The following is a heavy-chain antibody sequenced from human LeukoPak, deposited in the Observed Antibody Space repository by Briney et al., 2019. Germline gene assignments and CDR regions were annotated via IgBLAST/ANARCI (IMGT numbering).Heavy chain of an antibody. CDR2: ISSSSSYT. V-gene: IGHV3-21*01. Sequence: GGSLRLSCAASGFTFSSYSMNWVRQAPGKGLEWVSSISSSSSYTYYADSVKGRFTISRDNAKNSLYLQMNSLRAEDTAVYYCARGDIVVVPAATGYWGQGTLVTVSS. D-gene: IGHD2-2*01. CDR3: ARGDIVVVPAATGY. J-gene: IGHJ4*02. CDR1: GFTFSSYS.